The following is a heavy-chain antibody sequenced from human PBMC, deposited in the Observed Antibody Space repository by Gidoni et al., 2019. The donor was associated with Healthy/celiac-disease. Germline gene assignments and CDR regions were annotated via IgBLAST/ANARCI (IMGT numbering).Heavy chain of an antibody. D-gene: IGHD3-3*01. J-gene: IGHJ6*03. CDR1: CGYFSGYY. CDR3: ARGSITIFGVVIYTIYYYYYMDV. CDR2: INHSGST. V-gene: IGHV4-34*01. Sequence: QVQLQQWGAALLKPSATLSLTCAVYCGYFSGYYLRWLPQPPGKGLEWIGEINHSGSTNYNPSLKSRVTISVDTAKNQFSLKLSSVTAADTAVYYWARGSITIFGVVIYTIYYYYYMDVWGKGTTVTVSS.